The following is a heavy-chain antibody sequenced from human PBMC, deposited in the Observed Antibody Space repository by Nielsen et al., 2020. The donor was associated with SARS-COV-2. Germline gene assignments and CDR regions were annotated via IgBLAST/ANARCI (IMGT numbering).Heavy chain of an antibody. Sequence: ASVKVSCKASGYTFTSCYMHWVRQAPGQGLEWMGIINPSGGSTSYAQKFQGRVTMTRDTSTSTVYMELSSLRSEDTAVYYCAREDYYDSSGYPGDYYYYGMDVWGQGTTVTVSS. J-gene: IGHJ6*02. D-gene: IGHD3-22*01. CDR3: AREDYYDSSGYPGDYYYYGMDV. V-gene: IGHV1-46*01. CDR2: INPSGGST. CDR1: GYTFTSCY.